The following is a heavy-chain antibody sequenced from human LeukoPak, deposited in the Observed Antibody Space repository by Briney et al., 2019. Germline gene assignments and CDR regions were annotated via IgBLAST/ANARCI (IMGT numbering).Heavy chain of an antibody. CDR2: IESKTDGGTT. CDR1: GFTFINAW. V-gene: IGHV3-15*04. CDR3: ARRAGAYSHPYDY. J-gene: IGHJ4*02. D-gene: IGHD4/OR15-4a*01. Sequence: GGSLRLSCAASGFTFINAWMSWVRQIPGKGLEWVGRIESKTDGGTTDYAAPVKGRFTISRDDSTNTLYLQMNSLKSEDTAVYYCARRAGAYSHPYDYWGQGTLVTVSS.